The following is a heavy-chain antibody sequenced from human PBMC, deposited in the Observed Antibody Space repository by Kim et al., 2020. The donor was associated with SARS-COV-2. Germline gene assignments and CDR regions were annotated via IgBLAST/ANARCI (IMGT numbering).Heavy chain of an antibody. D-gene: IGHD5-12*01. CDR1: GGSISSYY. V-gene: IGHV4-59*01. CDR2: IYYSGST. J-gene: IGHJ4*02. CDR3: ARAPILVEMATIKGFDY. Sequence: SETLSLTCTVSGGSISSYYWSWIRQPPGKGLEWIGYIYYSGSTNYNPSLKSRVTISVDTSKNQFSLKLSSVTAADTAVYYCARAPILVEMATIKGFDYWGQGTLVTVSS.